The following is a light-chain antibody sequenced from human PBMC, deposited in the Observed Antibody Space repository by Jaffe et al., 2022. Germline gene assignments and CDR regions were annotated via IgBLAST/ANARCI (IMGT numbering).Light chain of an antibody. J-gene: IGKJ1*01. CDR1: QSVSSSY. Sequence: EIVLTQSPGTLSLSPGERATLSCRASQSVSSSYLAWYQQKPGQAPRLLIYGASSRATGIPDRFSGSGSGTDFTLTISRLESEDFAVYYCQQCGSSWTFGQGTKVEIK. CDR2: GAS. CDR3: QQCGSSWT. V-gene: IGKV3-20*01.